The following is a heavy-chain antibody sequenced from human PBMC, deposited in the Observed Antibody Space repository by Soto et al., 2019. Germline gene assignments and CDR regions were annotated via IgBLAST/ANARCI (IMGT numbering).Heavy chain of an antibody. CDR2: IYYSGST. D-gene: IGHD3-10*01. V-gene: IGHV4-31*03. Sequence: QLLASGPGLVKPSQTLSLTCTVSGGSISSGGYYWSWIRQHPGKGLEWIGYIYYSGSTYYNPSLKSRVTISVDTSKNQFSLKLSSVTAADTAVYYCARDPGFGELAFDIWGQGTMVTVSS. J-gene: IGHJ3*02. CDR3: ARDPGFGELAFDI. CDR1: GGSISSGGYY.